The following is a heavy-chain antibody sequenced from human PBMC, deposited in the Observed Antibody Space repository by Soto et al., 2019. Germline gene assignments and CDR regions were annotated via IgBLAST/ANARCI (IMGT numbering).Heavy chain of an antibody. D-gene: IGHD5-18*01. CDR3: ASLDTARVETAGY. CDR2: IKQDASEK. V-gene: IGHV3-7*01. Sequence: HPGGSLRLSCAASGFTFSNYWMTWVRQAPGKGLEWVANIKQDASEKYYVDSVKGRFTISRDYAKNSLYLQMNRLRAEDTAVYYCASLDTARVETAGYWGQGTLVTVSS. J-gene: IGHJ4*02. CDR1: GFTFSNYW.